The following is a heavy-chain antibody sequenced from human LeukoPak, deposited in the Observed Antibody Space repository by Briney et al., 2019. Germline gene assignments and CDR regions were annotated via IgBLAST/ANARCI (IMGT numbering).Heavy chain of an antibody. CDR2: IYHSGST. D-gene: IGHD3-10*01. CDR3: ARSLNYYGSGSYYNVFDY. V-gene: IGHV4-30-2*01. CDR1: GGSISSGGYS. Sequence: SETLSLTCAVSGGSISSGGYSWSWIRQPPGKGLEWIGNIYHSGSTYYNPSLKSRVAISVDRSKNQFSLKLSSVTAADTAVYYCARSLNYYGSGSYYNVFDYWGQGTLVTVSS. J-gene: IGHJ4*02.